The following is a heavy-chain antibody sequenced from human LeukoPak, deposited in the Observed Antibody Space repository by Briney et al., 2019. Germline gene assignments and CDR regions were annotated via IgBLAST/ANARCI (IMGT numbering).Heavy chain of an antibody. D-gene: IGHD5-12*01. CDR1: GGSISSSTYY. V-gene: IGHV4-39*01. CDR2: LYYSGST. Sequence: PSETLSLTCTVSGGSISSSTYYWGWIRQPPGKGLEWIGNLYYSGSTYYNPSLKSRVTISVDTSKNQFSLKLSSVTAADTAVYYCARQAISGYDPPPFGSWGQGTLVTVSS. CDR3: ARQAISGYDPPPFGS. J-gene: IGHJ4*02.